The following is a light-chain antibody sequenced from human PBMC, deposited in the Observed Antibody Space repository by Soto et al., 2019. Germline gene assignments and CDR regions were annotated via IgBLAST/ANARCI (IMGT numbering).Light chain of an antibody. CDR3: LQRSVLPWT. CDR1: QSVGNN. Sequence: IVLTQSPATLSLSPGERATLSCRASQSVGNNLAWYQQKPGQAPRLLIYDAFNRATGIPARFSGSGSGTVFPLTISRLEPEYFADYYWLQRSVLPWTFGQGTKVEVK. J-gene: IGKJ1*01. CDR2: DAF. V-gene: IGKV3-11*01.